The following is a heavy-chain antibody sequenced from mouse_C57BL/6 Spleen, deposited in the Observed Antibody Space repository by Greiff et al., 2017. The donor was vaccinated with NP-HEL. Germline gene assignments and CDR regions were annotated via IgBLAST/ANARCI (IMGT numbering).Heavy chain of an antibody. V-gene: IGHV1-81*01. CDR1: GYTFTSYG. D-gene: IGHD2-3*01. J-gene: IGHJ3*01. CDR3: ARYDGLHGFAY. Sequence: QVQLQQSGAELARPGASVKLSCKASGYTFTSYGISWVKQRTGQGLEWIGEIYPRSGNTYYNEKFKGKATLTADKSSSTAYVELRSLTSEDSAVYFCARYDGLHGFAYWGQGTLVTVSA. CDR2: IYPRSGNT.